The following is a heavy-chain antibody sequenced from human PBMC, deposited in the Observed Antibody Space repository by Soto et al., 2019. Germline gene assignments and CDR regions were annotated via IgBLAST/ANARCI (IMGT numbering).Heavy chain of an antibody. CDR2: IWFDGTNE. CDR1: GFTFSNYG. CDR3: AREGGYGSRRRGSYYYYYMDV. J-gene: IGHJ6*03. Sequence: QERLVESGGGVVQPGRSLRLSCAASGFTFSNYGMNWVRQAPGKGLEWVAVIWFDGTNEYYADSVKGRFTISRDNSKNTVFLQMNNMRGEDTAVYFCAREGGYGSRRRGSYYYYYMDVWGEGTTVTVAS. D-gene: IGHD3-10*01. V-gene: IGHV3-33*01.